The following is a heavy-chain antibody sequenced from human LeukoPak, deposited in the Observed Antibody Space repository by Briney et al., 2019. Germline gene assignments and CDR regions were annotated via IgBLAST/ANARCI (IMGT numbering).Heavy chain of an antibody. CDR1: GFTFTSYS. CDR2: ISGGGGST. Sequence: GGSLRLSCAASGFTFTSYSMNWVRQAPGKGLEWVSTISGGGGSTYYADSVKGRFTTSRDNSKNTLYLQVNSLRAEDTAVYYCAKGGKWDVTPFDYWGQGTLVTVSS. D-gene: IGHD1-26*01. V-gene: IGHV3-23*01. CDR3: AKGGKWDVTPFDY. J-gene: IGHJ4*02.